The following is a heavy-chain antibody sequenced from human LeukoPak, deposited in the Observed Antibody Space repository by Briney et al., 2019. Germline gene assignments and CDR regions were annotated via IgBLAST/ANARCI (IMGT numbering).Heavy chain of an antibody. D-gene: IGHD3-3*01. CDR1: GFTFSSYG. Sequence: GGSLRLSCAASGFTFSSYGMHWVRQAPGKGLEWVAVTSYDGSDKHYADSVKGRFTISRDNPKKTLYLQMNSLRVEDTAVYYCAKDWSDLDKWGQGTLVTVSS. CDR3: AKDWSDLDK. V-gene: IGHV3-30*18. CDR2: TSYDGSDK. J-gene: IGHJ4*02.